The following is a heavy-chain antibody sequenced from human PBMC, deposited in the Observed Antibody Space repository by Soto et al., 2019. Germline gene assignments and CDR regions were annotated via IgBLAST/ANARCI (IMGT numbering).Heavy chain of an antibody. J-gene: IGHJ3*01. CDR3: GKDPNGDHGGAFDF. Sequence: VQFLESGGGVVRPGGSLRLSCVASGLSFASYAMTWVRPSSGKGLEWVACITGSGAVTSYTDSVRGRFTISRDNSKNTLYLQVDSLRADDTAVYYCGKDPNGDHGGAFDFWGQGTTVIVSS. CDR1: GLSFASYA. CDR2: ITGSGAVT. V-gene: IGHV3-23*01. D-gene: IGHD4-17*01.